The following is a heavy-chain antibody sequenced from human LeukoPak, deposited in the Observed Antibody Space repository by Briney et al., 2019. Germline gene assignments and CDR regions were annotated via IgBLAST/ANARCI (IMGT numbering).Heavy chain of an antibody. J-gene: IGHJ4*02. V-gene: IGHV1-18*01. CDR1: GYTFTSYG. D-gene: IGHD3-10*01. CDR2: ISAYNGNT. CDR3: ARDDPGSYYKLPHYFDY. Sequence: ASVKVSCKASGYTFTSYGISWVRQAPGQGLEWMGWISAYNGNTNYAQKLQGRVTMTTDTSTSTACMELRSLRSDDTAVYYCARDDPGSYYKLPHYFDYWGQGTLVTVSS.